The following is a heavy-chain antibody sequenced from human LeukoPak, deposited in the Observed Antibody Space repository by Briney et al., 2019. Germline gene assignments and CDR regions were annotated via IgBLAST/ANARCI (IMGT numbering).Heavy chain of an antibody. J-gene: IGHJ4*02. CDR3: AMSIAAAGDSYFDY. D-gene: IGHD6-13*01. CDR1: GGTFSSYA. V-gene: IGHV1-69*01. Sequence: SVQVSCKASGGTFSSYAISWVRQPPGQGLEGMGGIIPIFGTAYYAQKFQGRVTITPDDSTSTAYMELSSLRSEDTAVYYCAMSIAAAGDSYFDYWGQGTLVTVSS. CDR2: IIPIFGTA.